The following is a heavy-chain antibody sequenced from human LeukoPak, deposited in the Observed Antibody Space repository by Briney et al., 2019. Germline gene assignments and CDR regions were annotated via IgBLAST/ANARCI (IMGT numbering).Heavy chain of an antibody. CDR1: GYTFTGYY. D-gene: IGHD5-18*01. CDR3: ARVRVRGYSYGYWFDP. V-gene: IGHV1-2*02. Sequence: PEASVKVSCKASGYTFTGYYMHWVRQAPGQGLEWMGWINPNSGGTNYAQKFQGRVTMTRDTSISTAYMELSRLRSDDTAVYYCARVRVRGYSYGYWFDPWGQGTLVTVSS. CDR2: INPNSGGT. J-gene: IGHJ5*02.